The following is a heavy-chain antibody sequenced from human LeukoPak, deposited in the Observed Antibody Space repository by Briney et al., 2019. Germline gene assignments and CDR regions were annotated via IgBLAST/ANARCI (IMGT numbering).Heavy chain of an antibody. CDR1: GGSFSGYY. CDR2: INHSGST. V-gene: IGHV4-34*01. D-gene: IGHD3-9*01. CDR3: ARGRAYYDISTGYPRSYYYYGMDV. J-gene: IGHJ6*02. Sequence: KASETLSLTCAVYGGSFSGYYWSWIRRPPGKGLEWIGEINHSGSTNYNPSLKSRVTISVDTSKNQFSLKLSSVTAADTAVYYCARGRAYYDISTGYPRSYYYYGMDVWGQGTTVTVSS.